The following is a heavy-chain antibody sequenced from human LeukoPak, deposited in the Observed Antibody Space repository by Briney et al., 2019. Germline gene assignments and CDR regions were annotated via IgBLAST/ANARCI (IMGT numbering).Heavy chain of an antibody. D-gene: IGHD5-24*01. Sequence: PSETLSLTCTISGASIDSYYWSWIRQPPGKGLEWIGYIYYSVRTNYNPSLKSRVTISVNMPNNQFSLKMSSVTAADTAVYYCARTGDGYNYYNYYYMDVWGKGTTVTVTS. J-gene: IGHJ6*03. CDR2: IYYSVRT. CDR3: ARTGDGYNYYNYYYMDV. CDR1: GASIDSYY. V-gene: IGHV4-59*01.